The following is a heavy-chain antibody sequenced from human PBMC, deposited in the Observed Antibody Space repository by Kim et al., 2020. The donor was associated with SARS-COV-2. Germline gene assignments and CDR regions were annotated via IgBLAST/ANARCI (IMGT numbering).Heavy chain of an antibody. J-gene: IGHJ4*02. CDR1: NYTFTTYG. D-gene: IGHD7-27*01. V-gene: IGHV1-18*01. Sequence: ASVKVSCKASNYTFTTYGISWVRQAPGQGLEWMGWIRVYNGNTKYAQRLQGRVTMTTDTSTSTAYMELRSLISDDTAVYYCARERSGLFDYWGQGTLVTVSS. CDR3: ARERSGLFDY. CDR2: IRVYNGNT.